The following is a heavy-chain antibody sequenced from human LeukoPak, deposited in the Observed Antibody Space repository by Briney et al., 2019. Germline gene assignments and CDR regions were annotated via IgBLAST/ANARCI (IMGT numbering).Heavy chain of an antibody. D-gene: IGHD3-22*01. CDR3: ASSPYYYDSSGSLEGAFDI. CDR1: GGTFSSYA. J-gene: IGHJ3*02. V-gene: IGHV1-69*05. Sequence: GASVKVSCKASGGTFSSYAISWVRQAPGQGLEWMGGIIPIFGTANYAQKFQGRVTITTDESTSTAYMELSSLRSEDTAVYYCASSPYYYDSSGSLEGAFDIWGQGTMVTVSS. CDR2: IIPIFGTA.